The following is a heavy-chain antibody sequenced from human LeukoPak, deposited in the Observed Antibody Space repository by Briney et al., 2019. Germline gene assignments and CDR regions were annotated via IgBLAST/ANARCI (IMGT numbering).Heavy chain of an antibody. CDR1: GGSISSFY. Sequence: SETLSLTCTVSGGSISSFYWSWIRQPPGKGLEWLGYIYNSESTNYNPSLKSGVTISVDTSKNQFSLMLTSVTASDTAMYYCARHCSGGTCPLSFDAFDIWGQGTMVTVSS. CDR3: ARHCSGGTCPLSFDAFDI. D-gene: IGHD2-15*01. J-gene: IGHJ3*02. V-gene: IGHV4-59*08. CDR2: IYNSEST.